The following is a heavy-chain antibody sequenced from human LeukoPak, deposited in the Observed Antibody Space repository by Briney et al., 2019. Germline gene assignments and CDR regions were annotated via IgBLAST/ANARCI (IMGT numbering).Heavy chain of an antibody. J-gene: IGHJ4*02. CDR2: ISSSSSYI. CDR3: ARDRLLWSPDY. V-gene: IGHV3-21*01. Sequence: GGSLRLTCAASGFTFSSYSMNWVRQAPGKGLEWVSSISSSSSYIYYADSVKGRFTIYRDNAKNSLYLQMNGLRAEDTAVYYCARDRLLWSPDYWGQGTLVTVSS. D-gene: IGHD3-10*01. CDR1: GFTFSSYS.